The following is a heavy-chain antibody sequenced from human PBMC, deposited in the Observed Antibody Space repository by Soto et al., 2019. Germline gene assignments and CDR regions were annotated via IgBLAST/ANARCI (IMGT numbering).Heavy chain of an antibody. Sequence: DVPLVESGGGLVKPGGSLRLSCAASGFNFIPFSMNWFRQSPGNVLEWVSSSSGSSSSIDYAASVKGRFTVSRDNAKNALYLQMNSLTAEDTALYYCVRDAYNRDAFDIWGQGTTVTVSS. J-gene: IGHJ3*02. V-gene: IGHV3-21*01. D-gene: IGHD1-20*01. CDR3: VRDAYNRDAFDI. CDR2: SSGSSSSI. CDR1: GFNFIPFS.